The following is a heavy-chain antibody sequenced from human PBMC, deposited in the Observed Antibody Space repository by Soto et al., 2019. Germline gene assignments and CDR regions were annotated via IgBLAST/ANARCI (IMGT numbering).Heavy chain of an antibody. CDR2: IIPIFGTA. V-gene: IGHV1-69*13. D-gene: IGHD5-18*01. J-gene: IGHJ6*02. Sequence: SVKVSCTASGGTFSSYAISWVRQAPGQGLEWMGGIIPIFGTANYAQKFQGRVTITADESTSTAYMELSSLRSEDTAVYYCASSGYSYGLFYYYYGMDVWGQGTTVTVSS. CDR3: ASSGYSYGLFYYYYGMDV. CDR1: GGTFSSYA.